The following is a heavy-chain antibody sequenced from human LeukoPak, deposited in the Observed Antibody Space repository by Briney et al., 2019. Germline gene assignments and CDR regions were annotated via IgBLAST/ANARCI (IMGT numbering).Heavy chain of an antibody. CDR1: GGTFSSYA. CDR3: ARASYSIHAFDI. D-gene: IGHD1-26*01. CDR2: IIPIFGTA. Sequence: SVKVSCKASGGTFSSYAISWVRQAPGQGLEWMGGIIPIFGTANYAQKFQGRVTITAGESTSTAYMELSSLRSEDTAVYYCARASYSIHAFDIWGQGTMVTVSS. V-gene: IGHV1-69*13. J-gene: IGHJ3*02.